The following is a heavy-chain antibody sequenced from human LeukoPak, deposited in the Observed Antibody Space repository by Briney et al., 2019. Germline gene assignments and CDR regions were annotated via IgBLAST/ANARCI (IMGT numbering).Heavy chain of an antibody. Sequence: PGGSLRLSCAASGFTFSSYEMNWVRQAPGKGLEGVSYISGSGRTIDYADSVKGRFTISRDNTKNSVYLQMNSLRAEDTAIYFCVRDAVMSPEVLLTAWDYFDCWGQGTLVTVSS. D-gene: IGHD2-21*01. J-gene: IGHJ4*02. CDR2: ISGSGRTI. CDR1: GFTFSSYE. CDR3: VRDAVMSPEVLLTAWDYFDC. V-gene: IGHV3-48*03.